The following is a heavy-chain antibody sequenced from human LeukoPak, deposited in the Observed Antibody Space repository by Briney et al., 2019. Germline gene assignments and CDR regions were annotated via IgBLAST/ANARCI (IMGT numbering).Heavy chain of an antibody. D-gene: IGHD2/OR15-2a*01. J-gene: IGHJ4*02. V-gene: IGHV2-5*02. CDR3: THSRRFLVDY. Sequence: KESGPTLVKPTQPLTLTCTFSGFSRSTSGVGVGWIRHPPRKALEWLALIYWDDDKRYSASLKSRLSFTKDTSKNQVVLIIMNMNPVDTAAYYCTHSRRFLVDYWGQGALVTVSS. CDR2: IYWDDDK. CDR1: GFSRSTSGVG.